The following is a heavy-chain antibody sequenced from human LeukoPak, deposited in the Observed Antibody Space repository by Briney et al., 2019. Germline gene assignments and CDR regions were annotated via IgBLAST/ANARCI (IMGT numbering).Heavy chain of an antibody. CDR3: AREGLGSVVVVAASPENV. D-gene: IGHD2-15*01. Sequence: GGSLRLSCAASGFTFSSYGMSWVRQAPGKGLEWVANIKQDGSEKYYVDSVKGRFTISRDNAKNSLYLQMNSLRAEDTAVYYCAREGLGSVVVVAASPENVWGKGTTVTVSS. J-gene: IGHJ6*04. CDR1: GFTFSSYG. CDR2: IKQDGSEK. V-gene: IGHV3-7*01.